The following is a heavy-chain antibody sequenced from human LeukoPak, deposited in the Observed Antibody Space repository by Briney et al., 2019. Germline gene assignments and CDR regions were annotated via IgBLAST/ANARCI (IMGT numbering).Heavy chain of an antibody. D-gene: IGHD3-10*01. CDR1: SYSIRSGYY. CDR2: IYHSGRT. Sequence: SDTLSLTCVVSSYSIRSGYYWGWIRQPPGKGLEWIGNIYHSGRTYYNPSLKSRVTISVDTSKTQFSLKLSSVTAADTVVYYCARDLPLYYYGSGSPFDYWGQGTLVTVSS. J-gene: IGHJ4*02. CDR3: ARDLPLYYYGSGSPFDY. V-gene: IGHV4-38-2*02.